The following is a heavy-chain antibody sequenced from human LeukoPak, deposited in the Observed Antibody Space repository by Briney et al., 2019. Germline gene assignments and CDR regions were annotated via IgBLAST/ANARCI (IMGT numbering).Heavy chain of an antibody. D-gene: IGHD3-10*01. CDR3: ARDRAGRRSSWVEFDL. CDR1: GFTVTSTH. CDR2: IYDGGGT. J-gene: IGHJ5*02. V-gene: IGHV3-53*05. Sequence: GGSPRLPCTVSGFTVTSTHMDWVPQPPGKGPEWVALIYDGGGTAYADSVKGRFTISRDNSKNMVYLQMNSLRPEDSAVYYCARDRAGRRSSWVEFDLWGQGTLVTVAS.